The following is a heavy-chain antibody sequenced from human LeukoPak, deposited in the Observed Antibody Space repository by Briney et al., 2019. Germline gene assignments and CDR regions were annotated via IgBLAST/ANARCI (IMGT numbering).Heavy chain of an antibody. CDR3: ARASRDSSGYYYGFDS. J-gene: IGHJ4*02. CDR1: GGSITSGSYY. D-gene: IGHD3-22*01. CDR2: IETSGSI. V-gene: IGHV4-61*02. Sequence: SETLSLTCNVSGGSITSGSYYWSWIRQPAGKGLEWIGRIETSGSINYNPSLKSRVTISVDTSKNQFSLNLSSVTAADTAVYYCARASRDSSGYYYGFDSWGQGTLVTVSS.